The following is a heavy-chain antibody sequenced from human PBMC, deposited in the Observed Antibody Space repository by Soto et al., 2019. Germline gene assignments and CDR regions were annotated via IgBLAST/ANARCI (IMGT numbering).Heavy chain of an antibody. D-gene: IGHD1-1*01. CDR2: IMPVFPTP. J-gene: IGHJ6*02. CDR1: GGTFSTSA. V-gene: IGHV1-69*12. Sequence: QVKLVQSGAEVKKPGSSVKVSCKTSGGTFSTSAISWVRQAPGQGLEWVGGIMPVFPTPDYAQNFQGRATITADDSTTTAYLEMTSLRADDTAVYYCARDKDRLQLGGNYYYVLDVWGQGTAITVSS. CDR3: ARDKDRLQLGGNYYYVLDV.